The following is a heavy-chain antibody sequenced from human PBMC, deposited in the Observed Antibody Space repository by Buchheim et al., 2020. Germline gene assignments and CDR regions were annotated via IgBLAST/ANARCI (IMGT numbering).Heavy chain of an antibody. CDR3: ARGYYDSSGYYPVGFDY. CDR2: IYHSGSP. J-gene: IGHJ4*02. Sequence: QVQLQESGPGLVKPSGTLSLTCAVSGGSISSSNWWSWVRQPPGNGLEWIGEIYHSGSPNYNPSLKSRVTISVDKAKNQFSMKLSSVTAADTAVYYCARGYYDSSGYYPVGFDYWGQGTL. V-gene: IGHV4-4*02. D-gene: IGHD3-22*01. CDR1: GGSISSSNW.